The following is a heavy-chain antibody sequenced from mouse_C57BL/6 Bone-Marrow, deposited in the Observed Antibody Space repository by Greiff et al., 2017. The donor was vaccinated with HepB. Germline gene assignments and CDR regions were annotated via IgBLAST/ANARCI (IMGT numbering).Heavy chain of an antibody. V-gene: IGHV5-17*02. CDR1: GFTFSSFG. J-gene: IGHJ2*01. Sequence: EVKLMESGGGLVQPGGSRKLSCSPSGFTFSSFGMHWVRQVPEKGLEWVAYISSDSTTVYYAVTVKGRFIISRDNPKNTLFLQMTSLRSEDSAMYYCARFGVSSYFDYWGQGTTLTVSS. D-gene: IGHD1-1*02. CDR3: ARFGVSSYFDY. CDR2: ISSDSTTV.